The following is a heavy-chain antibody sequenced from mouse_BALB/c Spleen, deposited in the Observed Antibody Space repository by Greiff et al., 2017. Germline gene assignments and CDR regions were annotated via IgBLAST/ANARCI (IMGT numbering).Heavy chain of an antibody. CDR3: ANYYGSSSYWYFDV. V-gene: IGHV1-7*01. Sequence: VKLVESGAELAKPGASVKMSCKASGYTFTSYWMHWVKQRPGQGLEWIGYINPSTGYTEYNQKFKDKATLTADKSSSTAYMQLSSLTSEDSAVYYCANYYGSSSYWYFDVWGAGTTVTVSS. J-gene: IGHJ1*01. CDR1: GYTFTSYW. CDR2: INPSTGYT. D-gene: IGHD1-1*01.